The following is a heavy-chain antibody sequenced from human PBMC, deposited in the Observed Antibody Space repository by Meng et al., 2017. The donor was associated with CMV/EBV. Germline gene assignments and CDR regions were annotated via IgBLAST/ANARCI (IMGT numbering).Heavy chain of an antibody. D-gene: IGHD6-13*01. V-gene: IGHV3-23*01. CDR3: AKLAGSSWYGSYFDY. CDR2: ISGSGGST. J-gene: IGHJ4*02. Sequence: GESLKISCAASGFTFSSYAMSWVRQAPGKGLEWVSAISGSGGSTYYADSVKGRFTISRDNSKNTLYLQMNSLRAEDTAVYYCAKLAGSSWYGSYFDYWGQGTLVTVSS. CDR1: GFTFSSYA.